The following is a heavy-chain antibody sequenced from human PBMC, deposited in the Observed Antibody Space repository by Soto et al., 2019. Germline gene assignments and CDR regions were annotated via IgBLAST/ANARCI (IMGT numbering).Heavy chain of an antibody. J-gene: IGHJ6*02. V-gene: IGHV1-18*01. CDR2: ISTYNRNT. Sequence: QVQLVQSGAEVKKPGASGKVSCKASGYSFTSYGISWVRQAPGQGLEWMGWISTYNRNTYYAQKLQGRATMTTDTSTSTVYMELRSLRSDDTAVYYCARYQSFDRNYCYGIDVWGQGTTVTVSS. CDR3: ARYQSFDRNYCYGIDV. CDR1: GYSFTSYG.